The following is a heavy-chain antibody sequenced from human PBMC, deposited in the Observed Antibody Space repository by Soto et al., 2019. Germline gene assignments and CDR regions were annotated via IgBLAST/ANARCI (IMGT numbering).Heavy chain of an antibody. CDR2: IYYSGST. J-gene: IGHJ4*02. CDR1: GGSISSYY. CDR3: ARRYSSSFDY. V-gene: IGHV4-59*08. D-gene: IGHD6-13*01. Sequence: QVQLQESGPGLVKPSETLSLTCTVSGGSISSYYWSWIRQPPGKGLEWIGYIYYSGSTNYNPSLXSXAXISXDTSKNQFSPKLSSVTAADTAVYYCARRYSSSFDYWGQGTLVTVSS.